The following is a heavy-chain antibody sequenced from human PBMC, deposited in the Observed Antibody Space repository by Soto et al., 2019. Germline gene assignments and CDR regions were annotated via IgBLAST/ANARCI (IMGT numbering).Heavy chain of an antibody. Sequence: GGSLRLSCAASGFTFSSYAMHWVRQAPGKGLEWVAVISYDGSNKYYADSVKGRFTISRDNSKNTLYLQMNSLRAEDTAVYYCARDEDYWGQGTLVTVSS. CDR2: ISYDGSNK. V-gene: IGHV3-30-3*01. J-gene: IGHJ4*02. CDR3: ARDEDY. CDR1: GFTFSSYA.